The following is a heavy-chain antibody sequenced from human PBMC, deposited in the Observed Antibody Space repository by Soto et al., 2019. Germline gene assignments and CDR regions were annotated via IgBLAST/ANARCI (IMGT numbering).Heavy chain of an antibody. V-gene: IGHV1-69*01. CDR2: VIPTLATA. J-gene: IGHJ3*01. CDR3: ASDYGEIDAFDL. CDR1: GGPFNNHA. D-gene: IGHD4-17*01. Sequence: QVQLVQSGAEVKKPGSSVKVSCKTSGGPFNNHAINWVRQAPGQGLEWVGLVIPTLATADYAQKFQGRVTMTADEVANTAYMELSSVGSDDSGVYYCASDYGEIDAFDLCCQGTFVIVSA.